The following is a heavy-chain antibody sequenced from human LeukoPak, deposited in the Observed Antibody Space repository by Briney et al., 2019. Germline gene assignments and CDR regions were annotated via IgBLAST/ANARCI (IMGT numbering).Heavy chain of an antibody. V-gene: IGHV3-11*01. CDR3: ARDTYPGYGPADYYGMDV. CDR2: ISSSGSTI. D-gene: IGHD1-1*01. CDR1: GFTFSDYY. J-gene: IGHJ6*02. Sequence: GGSLRLSCAASGFTFSDYYMSWIRQAPGKGLEWVSYISSSGSTIYYADSVKGRFTISRDNAKNSLYLQMNSLRAEDTAVYYCARDTYPGYGPADYYGMDVWGQGTTVTVSS.